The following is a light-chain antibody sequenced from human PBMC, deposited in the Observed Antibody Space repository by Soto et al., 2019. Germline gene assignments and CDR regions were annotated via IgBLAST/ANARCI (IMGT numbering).Light chain of an antibody. CDR1: QDITNY. CDR2: DGS. CDR3: QQLDSLPIN. J-gene: IGKJ5*01. V-gene: IGKV1-33*01. Sequence: DIQMTQSLSSLSASVGDRVTITCQASQDITNYLNWYQQKPGKAPRLLVYDGSNLDTGVPSRFSGSGSGTHFSFTISSLRPKDSATYYCQQLDSLPINFGQGTRLEI.